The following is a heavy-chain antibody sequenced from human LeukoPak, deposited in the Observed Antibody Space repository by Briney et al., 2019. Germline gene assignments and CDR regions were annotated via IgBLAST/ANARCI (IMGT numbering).Heavy chain of an antibody. D-gene: IGHD2-2*01. Sequence: GGSLRLSCAAAGFTFSDYYMSWIRQAPGKGLECVSYISSSGSTIYYADSVKGRFTISRDNAKNSLYLQMNSLRAEDTAVYYCARAGQGYCPSAGCFLSLDYWGQGTLVTVSS. CDR2: ISSSGSTI. CDR1: GFTFSDYY. CDR3: ARAGQGYCPSAGCFLSLDY. V-gene: IGHV3-11*01. J-gene: IGHJ4*02.